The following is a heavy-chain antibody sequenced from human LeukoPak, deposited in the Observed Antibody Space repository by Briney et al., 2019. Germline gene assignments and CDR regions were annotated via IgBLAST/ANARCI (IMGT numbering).Heavy chain of an antibody. CDR3: ARGPGSSSLN. Sequence: GGSLRLSCAASGFTFSSYSMNWVRQAPGKGLEWVSYISSSSSTIYYADSVKGRFTISGDNAKNSLYLQMNSLRAEDTAVYYCARGPGSSSLNWGQGTLVTVSS. V-gene: IGHV3-48*04. D-gene: IGHD6-13*01. CDR1: GFTFSSYS. J-gene: IGHJ4*02. CDR2: ISSSSSTI.